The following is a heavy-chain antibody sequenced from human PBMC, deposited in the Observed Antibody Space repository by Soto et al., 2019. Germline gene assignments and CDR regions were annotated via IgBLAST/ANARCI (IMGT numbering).Heavy chain of an antibody. Sequence: QVQLVESGGGMVQPGTSLRLSCAASGFTFNSLSLHWVRQRPDKGLEWVAVISHDGRVTFYADFVKGRFTVSRDNSKNTIYLQVNSLRAEDTAVYYWAREPYGDSQYFDYWGQGTRVTVSS. J-gene: IGHJ4*02. V-gene: IGHV3-30*04. CDR2: ISHDGRVT. CDR1: GFTFNSLS. CDR3: AREPYGDSQYFDY. D-gene: IGHD2-21*02.